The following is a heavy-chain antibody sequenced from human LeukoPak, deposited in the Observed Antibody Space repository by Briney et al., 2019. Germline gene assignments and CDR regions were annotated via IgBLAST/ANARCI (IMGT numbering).Heavy chain of an antibody. Sequence: GGCLRLSCAASGLTVSGNYMSWVRQAPGKGLEWVSIIYYSGSTYYADSVKGRFTISRDNAKNSLYLQMNSLRADDTAVYYCAFAGSGWYFDYWGQGTLVTVSS. V-gene: IGHV3-53*01. D-gene: IGHD6-19*01. CDR2: IYYSGST. J-gene: IGHJ4*02. CDR1: GLTVSGNY. CDR3: AFAGSGWYFDY.